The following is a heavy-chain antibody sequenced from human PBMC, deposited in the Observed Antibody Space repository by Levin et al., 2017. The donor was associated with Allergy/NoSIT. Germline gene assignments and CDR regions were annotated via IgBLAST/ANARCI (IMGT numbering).Heavy chain of an antibody. CDR3: AKVTPGLVWYFDL. V-gene: IGHV3-23*01. CDR2: ISGSGGST. Sequence: LSLTCAASGFTFSSYAMSWVRQAPGKGLEWVSAISGSGGSTYYADSVKGRFTISRDNSKNTLYLQMNSLRAEDTAVYYCAKVTPGLVWYFDLWGRGTLVTVSS. CDR1: GFTFSSYA. J-gene: IGHJ2*01. D-gene: IGHD1-14*01.